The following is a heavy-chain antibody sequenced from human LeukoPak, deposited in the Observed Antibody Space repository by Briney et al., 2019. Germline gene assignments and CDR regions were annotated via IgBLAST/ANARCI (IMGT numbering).Heavy chain of an antibody. CDR1: GGSISSYY. J-gene: IGHJ4*02. Sequence: SETLSLTCTVSGGSISSYYWSWIRQPPGKGLEWIGYIYYSGSADYNPSLKSRVTISVDTSKNQFSLKLSSVTAADTAVYYCARAVAGSNDYWGQEALVTVSS. CDR3: ARAVAGSNDY. CDR2: IYYSGSA. V-gene: IGHV4-59*01. D-gene: IGHD6-19*01.